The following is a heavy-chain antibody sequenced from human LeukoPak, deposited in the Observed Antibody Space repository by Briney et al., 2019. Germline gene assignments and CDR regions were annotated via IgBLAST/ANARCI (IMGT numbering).Heavy chain of an antibody. CDR2: IYHRGDT. CDR1: GGSISTFY. Sequence: SETLSLTCTVSGGSISTFYWNWIRQPPGKGLEWIGYIYHRGDTRYNPSLKSRVTISVDTSKSQFSLKVSSVTAADTAVYYCARGGYSGSDWTTWGQGTLVTVSS. J-gene: IGHJ5*02. V-gene: IGHV4-59*01. CDR3: ARGGYSGSDWTT. D-gene: IGHD5-12*01.